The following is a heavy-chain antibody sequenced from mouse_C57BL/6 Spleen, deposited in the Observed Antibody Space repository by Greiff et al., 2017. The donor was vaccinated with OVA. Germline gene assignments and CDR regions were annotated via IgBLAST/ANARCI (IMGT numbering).Heavy chain of an antibody. CDR1: GYTFTSYW. CDR3: ASTVGYFDY. D-gene: IGHD1-1*01. J-gene: IGHJ2*01. Sequence: QVQLQQPGAELVMPGASVKLSCKASGYTFTSYWMHWVKQRPGQGLEWIGEIDPSDSYTNYNQKFKGKSTLTVDKSSSTAYMELRSLTSEDSAVYYCASTVGYFDYWGQGTTLTVSS. CDR2: IDPSDSYT. V-gene: IGHV1-69*01.